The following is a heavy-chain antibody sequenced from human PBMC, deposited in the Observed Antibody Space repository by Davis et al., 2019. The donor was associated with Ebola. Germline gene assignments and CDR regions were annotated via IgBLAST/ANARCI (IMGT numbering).Heavy chain of an antibody. J-gene: IGHJ4*02. V-gene: IGHV1-18*04. CDR2: ISIYNGNT. CDR1: GYTFTSYG. CDR3: ARGAQWLGMPFDY. Sequence: ASVKVSCKASGYTFTSYGISWVRQAPGQGPEWMGWISIYNGNTHYIQKFQGRVTMTTDTSTSTAYMELRDLRSDDTALYYCARGAQWLGMPFDYWGQGTLVTVSS. D-gene: IGHD6-19*01.